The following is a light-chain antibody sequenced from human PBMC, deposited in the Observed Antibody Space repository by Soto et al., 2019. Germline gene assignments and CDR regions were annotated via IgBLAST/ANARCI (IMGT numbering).Light chain of an antibody. Sequence: QSVLTQSSSASASLGSSVKLTCTLSSGHSSYIIAWHQQQPGKAPRYLMKLEGSGSYNKGSVVPDRFSGSGSGAVRYLTISFLRFEDEADYYDHIWDSNLRVFGGGTTLTVL. CDR3: HIWDSNLRV. CDR2: LEGSGSY. CDR1: SGHSSYI. J-gene: IGLJ3*02. V-gene: IGLV4-60*02.